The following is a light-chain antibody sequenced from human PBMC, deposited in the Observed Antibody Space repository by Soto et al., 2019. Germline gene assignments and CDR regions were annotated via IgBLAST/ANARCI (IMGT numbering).Light chain of an antibody. Sequence: DIQMTQSPSTLSASVGARVTITCRASQSISHWLAWYQQKPGKAPNLVIYDASNLEGGVPSRFSGSGSGTDFTLTISSLQPDDLATYYCQQYNSYRTFGQGTKVEIK. CDR2: DAS. J-gene: IGKJ1*01. CDR1: QSISHW. CDR3: QQYNSYRT. V-gene: IGKV1-5*01.